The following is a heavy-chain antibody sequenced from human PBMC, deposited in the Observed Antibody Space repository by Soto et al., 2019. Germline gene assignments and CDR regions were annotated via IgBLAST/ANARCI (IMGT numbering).Heavy chain of an antibody. Sequence: GASVKVSCKASGYTFTSYGISWVRQAPGQGLEWMGWISAYNGNTNYAQKLQGRVTMTTDTSTSTAYMELRSLRSDDTAVYYCARGVTMVRGVPPYYYYGMDVWGQGXTVTVYS. CDR1: GYTFTSYG. J-gene: IGHJ6*02. V-gene: IGHV1-18*04. CDR3: ARGVTMVRGVPPYYYYGMDV. D-gene: IGHD3-10*01. CDR2: ISAYNGNT.